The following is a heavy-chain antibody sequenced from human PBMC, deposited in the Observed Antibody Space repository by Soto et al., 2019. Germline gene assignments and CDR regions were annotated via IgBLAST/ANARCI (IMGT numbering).Heavy chain of an antibody. J-gene: IGHJ4*02. CDR1: GITFGSCA. CDR3: ACGSEDSYPGSRILDY. CDR2: ITDTGGDA. Sequence: PGGSLRLSCAASGITFGSCAMSWVRQAPGEGLEWVSTITDTGGDAKYADSVRGRFTISRDNSKNTLYLQMSSLRADDTAVYFFACGSEDSYPGSRILDYWGRGTLVTVSS. D-gene: IGHD3-10*01. V-gene: IGHV3-23*01.